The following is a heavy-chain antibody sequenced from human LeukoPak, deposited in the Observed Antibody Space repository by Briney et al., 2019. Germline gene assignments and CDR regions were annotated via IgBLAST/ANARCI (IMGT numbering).Heavy chain of an antibody. CDR2: INPNSGGT. CDR3: ARVAIAAAGDPYYFDY. D-gene: IGHD6-13*01. CDR1: GYNFTDYY. Sequence: ASVKVSYKASGYNFTDYYMHWVRQAPGQGLEWMGWINPNSGGTDYAQKFQGRVTMTRDTSISTAYMGLSRLRSDDTAVYYCARVAIAAAGDPYYFDYWGQGTLVTVSS. J-gene: IGHJ4*02. V-gene: IGHV1-2*02.